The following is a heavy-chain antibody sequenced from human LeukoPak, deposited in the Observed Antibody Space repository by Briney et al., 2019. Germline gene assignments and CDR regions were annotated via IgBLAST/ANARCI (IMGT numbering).Heavy chain of an antibody. J-gene: IGHJ6*03. D-gene: IGHD3-3*02. CDR2: INPSGGPT. V-gene: IGHV1-46*01. CDR1: GYTFSNYY. CDR3: ARDAEQRISRKGIYSYYYIDV. Sequence: ASVKLSCKASGYTFSNYYIYWVRQAPGQGLEWMAVINPSGGPTNYATQFQGRVTMTRDMSTSTVYMELSSLRSEDTAVYYSARDAEQRISRKGIYSYYYIDVWGKGTTVTVTS.